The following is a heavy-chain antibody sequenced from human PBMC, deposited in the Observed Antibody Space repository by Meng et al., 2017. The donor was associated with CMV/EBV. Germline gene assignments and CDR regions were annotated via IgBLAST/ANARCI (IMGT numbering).Heavy chain of an antibody. D-gene: IGHD2/OR15-2a*01. V-gene: IGHV1-8*03. CDR3: ARVSGGAYGMDV. CDR1: GYTFTSYG. J-gene: IGHJ6*02. Sequence: ASVKVSCKASGYTFTSYGISWVRQAPGQGLEWMGWMNPNSGNTGYAQKFQGRVTITRNTSISTAYMELSSLRSEDTAVYYCARVSGGAYGMDVWGQGTTVTVSS. CDR2: MNPNSGNT.